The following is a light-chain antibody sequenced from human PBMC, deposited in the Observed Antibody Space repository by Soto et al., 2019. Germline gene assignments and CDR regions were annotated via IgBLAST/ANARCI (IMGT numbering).Light chain of an antibody. CDR3: QQRSIWPWT. CDR2: GAS. V-gene: IGKV3D-20*02. J-gene: IGKJ1*01. Sequence: EIVLTQSPGTLSLSPGERATLSCRASQSVSSSYLAWYQQKPGQAPRLLIYGASSRATGIPDRFSGSGSGTDFTLTISSLEPEDVAVFYCQQRSIWPWTFGQGTKVDIK. CDR1: QSVSSSY.